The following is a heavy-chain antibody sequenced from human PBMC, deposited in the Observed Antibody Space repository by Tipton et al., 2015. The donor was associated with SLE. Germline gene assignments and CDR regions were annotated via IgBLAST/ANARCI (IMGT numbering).Heavy chain of an antibody. CDR2: LYYSGST. Sequence: TLSLTCTVSGGSISSSSYYWGWIRQPPGKGLEWIGSLYYSGSTYYNPSLKSRVTISVDTSKNQFSLKLSSVTAADTAVYYCATDSSGYYYLDYWGQGTLVTVSS. CDR1: GGSISSSSYY. CDR3: ATDSSGYYYLDY. J-gene: IGHJ4*02. D-gene: IGHD3-22*01. V-gene: IGHV4-39*07.